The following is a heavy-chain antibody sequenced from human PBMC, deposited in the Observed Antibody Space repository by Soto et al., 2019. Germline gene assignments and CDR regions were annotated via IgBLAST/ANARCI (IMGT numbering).Heavy chain of an antibody. V-gene: IGHV4-39*01. CDR3: TRHAIGVVVPAAIRN. J-gene: IGHJ4*02. CDR2: IYYTGTS. Sequence: QVQLQESGPGLVKPSETLSLTCAVSGGSISSSSYYWDWIRQPPGKGLEWIGTIYYTGTSNYNPSLKSRVTISVDTSKNQFSVNLSSVTAADTAVYYCTRHAIGVVVPAAIRNWGQGSLVTVSS. D-gene: IGHD2-15*01. CDR1: GGSISSSSYY.